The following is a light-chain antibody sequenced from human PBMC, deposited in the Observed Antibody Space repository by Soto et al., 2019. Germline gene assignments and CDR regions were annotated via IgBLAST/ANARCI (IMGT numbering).Light chain of an antibody. CDR2: EDS. CDR3: CSYAYTTTVV. J-gene: IGLJ2*01. Sequence: QSALTQPASVSGAPGQLITISCTGTSRGYNFVSWYQQHPGKAPKLLIYEDSKRPSGVSNRFSGSKSGNTASLTISGLQAGDEADYHCCSYAYTTTVVFGGGTKLTVL. CDR1: SRGYNF. V-gene: IGLV2-23*01.